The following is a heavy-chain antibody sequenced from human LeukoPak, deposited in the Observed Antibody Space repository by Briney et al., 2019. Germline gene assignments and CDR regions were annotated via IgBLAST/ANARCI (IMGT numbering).Heavy chain of an antibody. CDR3: ARGRGTSLIGWFDP. CDR2: IWYDGTLK. CDR1: AVTFTGYG. D-gene: IGHD3-16*01. J-gene: IGHJ5*02. Sequence: PGGSQRLSCAASAVTFTGYGMHWVRQAPGKGPEWVAAIWYDGTLKYYADSVKGRFIISRDNLNNTLYLQMHNLRADDAAVYYCARGRGTSLIGWFDPWGQGTLVTVSS. V-gene: IGHV3-33*01.